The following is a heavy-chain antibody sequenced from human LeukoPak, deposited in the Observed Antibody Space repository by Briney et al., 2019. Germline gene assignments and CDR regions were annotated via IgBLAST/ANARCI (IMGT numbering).Heavy chain of an antibody. CDR3: ARQQQLRYGGAFDI. CDR2: IYYSGST. CDR1: GGSISSYY. V-gene: IGHV4-59*01. Sequence: SETLSLTCTVSGGSISSYYWSWIRQPPGKGLEWIGYIYYSGSTNYNPSLKSRVTISVDTSKNQFSLKLSSVTAADTAVYYCARQQQLRYGGAFDIWGQGTTVTVPS. D-gene: IGHD6-13*01. J-gene: IGHJ3*02.